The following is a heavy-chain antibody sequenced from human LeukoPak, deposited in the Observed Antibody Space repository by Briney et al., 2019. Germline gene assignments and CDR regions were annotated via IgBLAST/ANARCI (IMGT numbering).Heavy chain of an antibody. CDR1: GFTFSDYY. D-gene: IGHD2-2*02. Sequence: PGGSLRLSCAASGFTFSDYYMSWIRQAPGKGLEWVSYISSSSSYTNYADSVKGRFITSRDNAKKSLYLQMNSLRAEDTAVYYCARDQVVQKGGVWGYCSSTSCYNDLDYWGQGTLVTVSS. V-gene: IGHV3-11*05. CDR3: ARDQVVQKGGVWGYCSSTSCYNDLDY. J-gene: IGHJ4*02. CDR2: ISSSSSYT.